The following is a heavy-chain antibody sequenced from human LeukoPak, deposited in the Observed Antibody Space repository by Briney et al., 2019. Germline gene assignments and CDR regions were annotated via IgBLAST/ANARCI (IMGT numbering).Heavy chain of an antibody. Sequence: PGGSLRLSCAASGFTFSSCWMHWVRQAPGKGLEWVSVIYSGGSTYYADSVKGRFTISRDNSKNTVYLQMNSLRDEDTAVYYCARNVGYWGQGTLVTVSS. CDR3: ARNVGY. CDR2: IYSGGST. J-gene: IGHJ4*02. CDR1: GFTFSSCW. D-gene: IGHD1-26*01. V-gene: IGHV3-53*01.